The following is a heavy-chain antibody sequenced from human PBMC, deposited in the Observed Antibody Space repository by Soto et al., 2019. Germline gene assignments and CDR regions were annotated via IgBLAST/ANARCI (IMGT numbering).Heavy chain of an antibody. D-gene: IGHD1-7*01. CDR3: AKDRNYPRDYFHY. V-gene: IGHV3-23*01. Sequence: GGSLRLSCAASGFTFSSYALSWVRQAPGKGLEWVSAISANGQDIYYADSVRGRFTISRDNSKNTIFLHMDSLRAEDTAVYYCAKDRNYPRDYFHYWGQGTLVTSPQ. CDR2: ISANGQDI. J-gene: IGHJ4*02. CDR1: GFTFSSYA.